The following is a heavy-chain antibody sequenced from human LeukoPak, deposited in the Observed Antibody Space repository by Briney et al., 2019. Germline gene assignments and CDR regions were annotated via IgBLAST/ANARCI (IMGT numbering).Heavy chain of an antibody. CDR3: ARDRRAAAAGLFDY. J-gene: IGHJ4*02. Sequence: KPGGSLRLSCAASGFTFSSYSMNWVRQAPGKGLEWVSSISSSSSYIYYADSGKGRFTISRDNAKNSLYLQMSSLRAEDTAVYYCARDRRAAAAGLFDYWGQGTLVTVSS. CDR1: GFTFSSYS. V-gene: IGHV3-21*01. CDR2: ISSSSSYI. D-gene: IGHD6-13*01.